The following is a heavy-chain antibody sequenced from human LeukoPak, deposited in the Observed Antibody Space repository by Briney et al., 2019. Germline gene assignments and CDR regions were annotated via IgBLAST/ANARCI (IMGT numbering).Heavy chain of an antibody. CDR2: MNPNSGNT. J-gene: IGHJ4*02. V-gene: IGHV1-8*01. CDR3: ARGGGVGYSSSSEGFDY. D-gene: IGHD6-6*01. CDR1: GYTFTSYD. Sequence: ASVKVSCKASGYTFTSYDINWVRQATGQGLEWMGWMNPNSGNTGYAQKFQGRVTMIRNTSISTAYMELSSLRSEDTAVYYCARGGGVGYSSSSEGFDYWGQGTLVTVSS.